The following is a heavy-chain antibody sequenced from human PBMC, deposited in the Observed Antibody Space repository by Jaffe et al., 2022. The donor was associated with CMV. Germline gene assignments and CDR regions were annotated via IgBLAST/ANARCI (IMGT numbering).Heavy chain of an antibody. D-gene: IGHD2-2*01. CDR1: GFTFSSYA. CDR3: VKTDIVVVPAATYFDY. Sequence: EVQLVESGGGLVQPGGSLRLSCSASGFTFSSYAMHWVRQAPGKGLEYVSAISSNGGSTYYADSVKGRFTISRDNSKNTLYLQMSSLRAEDTAVYYCVKTDIVVVPAATYFDYWGQGTLVTVSS. CDR2: ISSNGGST. V-gene: IGHV3-64D*06. J-gene: IGHJ4*02.